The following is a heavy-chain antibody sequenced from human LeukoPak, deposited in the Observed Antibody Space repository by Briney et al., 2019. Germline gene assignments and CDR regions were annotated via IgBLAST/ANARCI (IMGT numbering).Heavy chain of an antibody. V-gene: IGHV4-59*01. Sequence: PSETLSLTCTVSGGSISSYYWSWIRQPPGKGLEWIGYIYYSGSTNYNPSLKSRVTISVDTSKNQFSLKLSSVTAADTAVYYCARDRRYDFWSGYSPMHWYFDLWGRGTLVTVSS. J-gene: IGHJ2*01. CDR3: ARDRRYDFWSGYSPMHWYFDL. CDR1: GGSISSYY. CDR2: IYYSGST. D-gene: IGHD3-3*01.